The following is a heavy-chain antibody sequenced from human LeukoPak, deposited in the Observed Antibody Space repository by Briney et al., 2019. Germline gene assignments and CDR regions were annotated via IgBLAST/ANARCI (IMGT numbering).Heavy chain of an antibody. Sequence: ASVKVSCKASGGTFSSYAISWVRQAPGQGREGMGRIIPILGIANYAQKFQGRVTITADKSTSTAYMELSSLRSEDTAVCNCARPXYYDSSGSFQHWGQGTLVTVSS. J-gene: IGHJ1*01. CDR3: ARPXYYDSSGSFQH. CDR1: GGTFSSYA. V-gene: IGHV1-69*04. D-gene: IGHD3-22*01. CDR2: IIPILGIA.